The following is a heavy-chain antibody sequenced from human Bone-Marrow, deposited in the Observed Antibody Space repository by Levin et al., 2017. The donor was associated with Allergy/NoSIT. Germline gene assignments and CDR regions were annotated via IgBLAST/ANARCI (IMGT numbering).Heavy chain of an antibody. CDR2: IIPILGIA. CDR1: GGTFSSYA. V-gene: IGHV1-69*04. D-gene: IGHD2-15*01. J-gene: IGHJ5*02. CDR3: ARDLSSPPYCSGGSCYNTGGWFDP. Sequence: SVKVSCKASGGTFSSYAISWVRQAPGQGLEWMGRIIPILGIANYAQKFQGRVTITADKSTSTAYMELSSLRSEDTAVYYCARDLSSPPYCSGGSCYNTGGWFDPWGQGTLVTVSS.